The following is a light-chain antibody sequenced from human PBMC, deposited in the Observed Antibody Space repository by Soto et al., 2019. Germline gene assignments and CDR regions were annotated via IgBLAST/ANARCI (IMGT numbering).Light chain of an antibody. CDR2: GAS. CDR1: QSVSSSY. CDR3: LQYGSSQT. J-gene: IGKJ2*01. Sequence: EIVLTQSPGTLSLSPGERATLSCRASQSVSSSYLAWYQQKPGQAPRLLIYGASSRATGIPDRFSGSGSGTDFTLTISRLEPEDFAVYYCLQYGSSQTSGQGTKLEIK. V-gene: IGKV3-20*01.